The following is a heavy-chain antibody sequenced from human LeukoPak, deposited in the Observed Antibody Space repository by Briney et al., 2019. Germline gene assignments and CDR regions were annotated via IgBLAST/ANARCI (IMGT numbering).Heavy chain of an antibody. D-gene: IGHD3-10*01. CDR3: AKDWSRGYSDY. Sequence: GGSLRLSCAASGFTFSTYAMSWVRQAPGKGLEWVSTISGSSGSTYYADSVKGQFTISRDNSKNTLYLQMNSLRAEDTAVYYCAKDWSRGYSDYWGQGTLVTVSS. V-gene: IGHV3-23*01. CDR2: ISGSSGST. CDR1: GFTFSTYA. J-gene: IGHJ4*02.